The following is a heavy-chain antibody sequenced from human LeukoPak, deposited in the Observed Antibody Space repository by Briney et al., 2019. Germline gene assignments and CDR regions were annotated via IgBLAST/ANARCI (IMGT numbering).Heavy chain of an antibody. V-gene: IGHV4-59*01. J-gene: IGHJ3*02. CDR2: NYYSGST. Sequence: SGTLSLTCTVSGGSLSRYYWSWIRQPPGKGLEWIGYNYYSGSTNYNPSLKSRVTISVDTSKNQFSLKLSSVTAADTAVYYCARENVIEEAFDIWGQGTMVTVSS. CDR3: ARENVIEEAFDI. D-gene: IGHD3-22*01. CDR1: GGSLSRYY.